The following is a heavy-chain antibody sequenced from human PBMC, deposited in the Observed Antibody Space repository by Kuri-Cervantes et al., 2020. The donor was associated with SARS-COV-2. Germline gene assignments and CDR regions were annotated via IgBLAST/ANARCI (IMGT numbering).Heavy chain of an antibody. CDR1: GFTFSSYG. CDR3: ARDGGIAVAAHFDY. D-gene: IGHD6-19*01. V-gene: IGHV3-21*01. CDR2: ISSSSYI. J-gene: IGHJ4*02. Sequence: GESLKISCAASGFTFSSYGMHWVRQAPGKGLEWVSSISSSSYIYHADSVKGRFTISRDNAKNSLYLQMNSLRAEDTAVYYCARDGGIAVAAHFDYWGQGTLVTVSS.